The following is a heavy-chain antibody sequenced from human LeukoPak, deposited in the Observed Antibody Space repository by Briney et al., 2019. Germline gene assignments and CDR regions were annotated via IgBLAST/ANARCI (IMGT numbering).Heavy chain of an antibody. Sequence: GGSLRLSCAASGFTFSSYWMSWVRQAPGKGLEWVANIKQDGSEKYYVDSVKGRFTISRDNAKNSLYLQMNSLRAEDTAVYYCAGGIAAADYYYGMDVWGQGTTVTVSS. D-gene: IGHD6-13*01. CDR1: GFTFSSYW. J-gene: IGHJ6*02. CDR2: IKQDGSEK. CDR3: AGGIAAADYYYGMDV. V-gene: IGHV3-7*04.